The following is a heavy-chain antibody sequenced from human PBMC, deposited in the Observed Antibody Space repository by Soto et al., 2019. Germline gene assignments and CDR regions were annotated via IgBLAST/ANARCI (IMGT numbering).Heavy chain of an antibody. J-gene: IGHJ3*02. CDR3: ARGIDFWSPFDI. CDR2: ISGDGFNT. V-gene: IGHV3-64*02. Sequence: GSLRLSCAASGFTLRSYAIYWVRQAPGKGLEFVSAISGDGFNTYYVGSVKGRFTVSRDNSKNTVYLQMGSLRDEDTAVYYCARGIDFWSPFDIWGQGTMVTVSS. CDR1: GFTLRSYA. D-gene: IGHD3-3*01.